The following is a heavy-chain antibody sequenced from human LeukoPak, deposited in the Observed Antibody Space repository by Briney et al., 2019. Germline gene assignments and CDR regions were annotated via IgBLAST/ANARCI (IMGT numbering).Heavy chain of an antibody. D-gene: IGHD2-15*01. Sequence: GESLEISCKGSGYSFTSYWIGWVRQMPGKGLEWMGIIYPGDSDTRYSPSFQGQVTISADKSISTAYLQWSSLKASDTAMYYCARGWVYCSGGSCYYFDYWGQGTLVTVSS. V-gene: IGHV5-51*01. J-gene: IGHJ4*02. CDR2: IYPGDSDT. CDR1: GYSFTSYW. CDR3: ARGWVYCSGGSCYYFDY.